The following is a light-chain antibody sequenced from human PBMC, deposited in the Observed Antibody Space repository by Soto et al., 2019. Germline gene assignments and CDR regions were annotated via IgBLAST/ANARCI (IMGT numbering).Light chain of an antibody. J-gene: IGKJ1*01. Sequence: EFVLTQSPGTLSLSPGERATLSCRASQSVSSSYLGWYQQKPGQSPRLLIYGASSRATGIPDRFRGSGSGTDFTLTISRLEPEDFAVYYCQHYGSSPTTFGQGTKVEVK. CDR3: QHYGSSPTT. V-gene: IGKV3-20*01. CDR2: GAS. CDR1: QSVSSSY.